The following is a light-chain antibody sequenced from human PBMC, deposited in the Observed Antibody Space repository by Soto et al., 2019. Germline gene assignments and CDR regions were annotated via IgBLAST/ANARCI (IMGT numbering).Light chain of an antibody. J-gene: IGLJ2*01. V-gene: IGLV2-8*01. Sequence: QSALTQPPSASGSPGQSVTISCTGTSSDVGGYNYVSWYQQHPGKAPKLMIFEVNKRPSGVPDRFSGSKSGNTASLTVSGLQAEDKADYYCTSFAGINNFVVFGGGTKVT. CDR3: TSFAGINNFVV. CDR2: EVN. CDR1: SSDVGGYNY.